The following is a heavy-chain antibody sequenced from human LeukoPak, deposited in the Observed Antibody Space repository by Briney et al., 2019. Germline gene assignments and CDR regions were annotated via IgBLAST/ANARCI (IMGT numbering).Heavy chain of an antibody. CDR3: ARHVSTVVPFDY. V-gene: IGHV4-39*01. CDR2: MHYTGNN. D-gene: IGHD4-17*01. Sequence: SETLSLTCTVSGGSINSSSFFWGWIRQPPGKGLEWIGSMHYTGNNYYNPSITSRATISLDTSKNKVSLTLRSVTAADTAVYYCARHVSTVVPFDYWGQGTLVTVSS. J-gene: IGHJ4*02. CDR1: GGSINSSSFF.